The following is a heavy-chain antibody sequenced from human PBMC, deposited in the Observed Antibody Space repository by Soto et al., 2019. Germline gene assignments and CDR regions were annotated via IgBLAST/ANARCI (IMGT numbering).Heavy chain of an antibody. CDR1: GFTFSSYG. CDR3: ARDLTIFGVVTYPDY. J-gene: IGHJ4*02. CDR2: IWYDGSNK. D-gene: IGHD3-3*01. Sequence: PGGSLRLSCAASGFTFSSYGMHWVRQAPGKGLEWVAVIWYDGSNKYYADSVKGRFTISRDNSKNTLYLQMNSLRAEDTAVYYCARDLTIFGVVTYPDYWGQGTRGTVS. V-gene: IGHV3-33*01.